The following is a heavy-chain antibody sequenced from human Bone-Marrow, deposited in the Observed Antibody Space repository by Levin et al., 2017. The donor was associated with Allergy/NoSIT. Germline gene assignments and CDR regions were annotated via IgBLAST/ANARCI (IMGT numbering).Heavy chain of an antibody. CDR1: GASINNTHHY. CDR3: ARDETFNSWHVGWFDS. J-gene: IGHJ5*01. CDR2: MFVGGAA. Sequence: SETLSLTCTVSGASINNTHHYWSWIRQPAGTGLEWIGRMFVGGAATYKRSLRSRVTISIDTSKNQFSLKLTSVTAADTAVYYCARDETFNSWHVGWFDSWGQGTLVTVSS. D-gene: IGHD2/OR15-2a*01. V-gene: IGHV4-61*02.